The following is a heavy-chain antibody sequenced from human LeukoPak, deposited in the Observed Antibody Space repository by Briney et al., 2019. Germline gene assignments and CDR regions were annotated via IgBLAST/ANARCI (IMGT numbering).Heavy chain of an antibody. Sequence: AGGSLTLSCAAAGFTYSSYAMHWVPQAAGKGLEWVSGNSGSGESKFYADPVKARFTVSRDKSKNTLYVQMNSLSVEDTAVYFCARGGYQWDTDARLFDLWGVGTVVSV. CDR2: NSGSGESK. CDR1: GFTYSSYA. D-gene: IGHD5-12*01. V-gene: IGHV3-23*01. CDR3: ARGGYQWDTDARLFDL. J-gene: IGHJ5*02.